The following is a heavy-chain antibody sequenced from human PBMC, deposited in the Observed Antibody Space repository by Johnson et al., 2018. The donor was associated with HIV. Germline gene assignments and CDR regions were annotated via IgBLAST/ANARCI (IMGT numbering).Heavy chain of an antibody. D-gene: IGHD1-26*01. CDR1: GFTFSSYA. CDR3: AKSYYEEERPMGVDAFDI. V-gene: IGHV3-30*04. Sequence: QVQLVESGGGVVQPGRSLRLSCAASGFTFSSYAMHWVRQAPGKGLEWVAVISYDGSYKYYADSVKGRFTISRDNSKNTLYLQMNSLRAEDTAVYYCAKSYYEEERPMGVDAFDIWGQGTMVTVSS. J-gene: IGHJ3*02. CDR2: ISYDGSYK.